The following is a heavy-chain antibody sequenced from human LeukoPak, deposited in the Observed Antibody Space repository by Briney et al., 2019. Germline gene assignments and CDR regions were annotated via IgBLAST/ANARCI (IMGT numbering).Heavy chain of an antibody. Sequence: SETLSLTCTVSGGSISGYYWSWIRKPPGKGLEWIGYIYSSGSTNYNPSLKSRATISIDTSKNQFSLKLTSVTAADTAVYYCAREGTTVTHFDYWGQGTLVTVSS. CDR1: GGSISGYY. CDR2: IYSSGST. CDR3: AREGTTVTHFDY. V-gene: IGHV4-59*01. J-gene: IGHJ4*02. D-gene: IGHD4-11*01.